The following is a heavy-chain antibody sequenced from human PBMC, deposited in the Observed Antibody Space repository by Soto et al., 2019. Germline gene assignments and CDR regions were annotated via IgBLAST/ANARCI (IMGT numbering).Heavy chain of an antibody. D-gene: IGHD6-6*01. CDR2: INAGNGNT. Sequence: VKVSCKASGYTFTGYAMHWVRQAPGQRLEWMGWINAGNGNTKYSQKFQGRVTMTTDTSTSTAYTELRSLRYDDTAVYYCAREGQLGYWGQGTPVTVSS. V-gene: IGHV1-3*01. J-gene: IGHJ4*02. CDR1: GYTFTGYA. CDR3: AREGQLGY.